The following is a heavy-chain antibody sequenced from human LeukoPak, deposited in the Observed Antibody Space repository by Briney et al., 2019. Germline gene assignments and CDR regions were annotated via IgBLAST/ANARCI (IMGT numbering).Heavy chain of an antibody. CDR2: IYHSGST. V-gene: IGHV4-39*07. Sequence: SETLSLTCTVSGGSISSGSYYWTWIRQPAGKGLEWIGSIYHSGSTYYNPSLKSRVNISVDTSKNQFSLKLSSVTAADTAVYYCARDPPYDSSGYYYAPWGQGTLVTVSS. D-gene: IGHD3-22*01. CDR3: ARDPPYDSSGYYYAP. J-gene: IGHJ5*02. CDR1: GGSISSGSYY.